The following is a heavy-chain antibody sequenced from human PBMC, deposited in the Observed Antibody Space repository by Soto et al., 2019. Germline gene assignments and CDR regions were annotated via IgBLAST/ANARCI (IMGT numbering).Heavy chain of an antibody. Sequence: EASVKVSCKASGYTFTSYGISWVRQAPGQGLEWMGWISAYNGNTNYAQKLQGRVTMTTDTSTSTAYMELRSLRSDDTAVYYCARSYCSGGSCYSYYYGMDVWGQGTTVTVSS. CDR3: ARSYCSGGSCYSYYYGMDV. V-gene: IGHV1-18*01. CDR1: GYTFTSYG. D-gene: IGHD2-15*01. J-gene: IGHJ6*02. CDR2: ISAYNGNT.